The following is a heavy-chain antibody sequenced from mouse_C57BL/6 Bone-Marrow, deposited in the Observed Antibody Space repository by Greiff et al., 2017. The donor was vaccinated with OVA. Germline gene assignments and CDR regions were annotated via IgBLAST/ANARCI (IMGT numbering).Heavy chain of an antibody. CDR2: IAPSDSYI. Sequence: VQLQQPGAELVRPGTSVKLSCKASGYTFTNYWMHWVKQRPGQGLEWIGVIAPSDSYINYNQKIKGRATLTVDTSSSTAYMHHSSLTSVDAAVYYWAHYGGRLCLRSGGRGTSLTV. J-gene: IGHJ2*02. V-gene: IGHV1-59*01. CDR3: AHYGGRLCLRS. D-gene: IGHD1-1*02. CDR1: GYTFTNYW.